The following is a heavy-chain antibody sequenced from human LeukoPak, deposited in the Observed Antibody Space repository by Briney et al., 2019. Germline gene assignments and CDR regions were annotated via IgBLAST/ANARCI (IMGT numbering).Heavy chain of an antibody. J-gene: IGHJ3*02. V-gene: IGHV7-4-1*02. CDR1: GYTFTSYA. CDR2: INTNTGNP. D-gene: IGHD2-2*01. Sequence: ASVKVSCKASGYTFTSYAMNWVRQAPGQGLEWMGWINTNTGNPTYAQGFTGRFVFSLDTSVSTAYLQISSLKAEDTAVYYCARDYCSSTSCLTGSDAFDIWGQGTMVTVSS. CDR3: ARDYCSSTSCLTGSDAFDI.